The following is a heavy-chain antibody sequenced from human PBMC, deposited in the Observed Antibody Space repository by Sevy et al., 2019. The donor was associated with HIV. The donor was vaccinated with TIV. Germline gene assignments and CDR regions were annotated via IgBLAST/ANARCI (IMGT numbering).Heavy chain of an antibody. V-gene: IGHV3-7*01. Sequence: GGSLRLSCAASGFTFNRHWMGWVRQAPGKALEWVANIKQDESETYVDSVKGRFTISRDNAKNSVYLQMNSLRVEDTAVYYCARVSTYYYDSSGYFGAFDIWGQGTMVTVSS. CDR2: IKQDESET. CDR3: ARVSTYYYDSSGYFGAFDI. CDR1: GFTFNRHW. D-gene: IGHD3-22*01. J-gene: IGHJ3*02.